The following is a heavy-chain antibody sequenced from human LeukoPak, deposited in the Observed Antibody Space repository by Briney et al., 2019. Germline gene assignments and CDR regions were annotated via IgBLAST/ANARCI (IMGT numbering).Heavy chain of an antibody. CDR2: IYPGDSDT. V-gene: IGHV5-51*01. Sequence: GESLKISCKGSGYSFTSYWIGWVRQVPGKGLEWMGIIYPGDSDTRYSPSFQGQVTISADKSISTAYLQWSSLKASDTAMYYCARRVSGYCSGGSCSNWFDPWGQGTLVTVSS. CDR3: ARRVSGYCSGGSCSNWFDP. D-gene: IGHD2-15*01. CDR1: GYSFTSYW. J-gene: IGHJ5*02.